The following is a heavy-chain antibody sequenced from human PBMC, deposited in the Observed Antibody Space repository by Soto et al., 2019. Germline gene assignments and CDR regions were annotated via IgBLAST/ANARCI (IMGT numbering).Heavy chain of an antibody. Sequence: ASVKVSCKASGYTFTSYGISWVRQAPGQGLEWMGWISAYNGNTNYAQKLQGRVTMTTNTSTGTAYMELRSLRSDDTAGYYCARESLYEVTTYLAFDIWGQGTMVTVSS. CDR3: ARESLYEVTTYLAFDI. V-gene: IGHV1-18*01. CDR1: GYTFTSYG. D-gene: IGHD4-17*01. J-gene: IGHJ3*02. CDR2: ISAYNGNT.